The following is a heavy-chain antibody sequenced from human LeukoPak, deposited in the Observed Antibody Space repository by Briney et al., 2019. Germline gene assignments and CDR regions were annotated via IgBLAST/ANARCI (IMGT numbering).Heavy chain of an antibody. CDR1: GFTFSSYS. J-gene: IGHJ6*03. CDR2: ISTSSSYI. CDR3: AREYGYGDYFNNYYYYYMDV. D-gene: IGHD4-17*01. Sequence: GGSLRLSCAVSGFTFSSYSVNWVRQAPGKGLEWVSSISTSSSYIYYADSVKGRFTISRDNAKNSLYLQMNSLRAEDTAVYYCAREYGYGDYFNNYYYYYMDVWGKGTTVTVSS. V-gene: IGHV3-21*01.